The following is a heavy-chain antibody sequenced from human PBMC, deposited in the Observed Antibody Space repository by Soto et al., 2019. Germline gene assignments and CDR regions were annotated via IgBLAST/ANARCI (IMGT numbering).Heavy chain of an antibody. V-gene: IGHV3-64*01. Sequence: PGGSLRLSCAASGFTLSGYAMDWVRQAPGKGLEYVSGISSNGVGTYYASSVQGRFTISRDNSKNTVYLQMGSLRPEDMAVYYCARRARPDFYYMDGWGKGTTVTVAS. CDR1: GFTLSGYA. J-gene: IGHJ6*03. D-gene: IGHD6-6*01. CDR3: ARRARPDFYYMDG. CDR2: ISSNGVGT.